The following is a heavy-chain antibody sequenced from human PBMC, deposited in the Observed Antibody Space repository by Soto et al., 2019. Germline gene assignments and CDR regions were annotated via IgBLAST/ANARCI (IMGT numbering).Heavy chain of an antibody. CDR3: TRSLYSSSWYAGS. D-gene: IGHD6-13*01. CDR2: VYHSGTT. J-gene: IGHJ4*02. CDR1: GYSISSGYY. Sequence: ETLSLTCGVSGYSISSGYYWGWIRQPPGKGLEWIGSVYHSGTTYYNPSLKSRVTISLDTSKNQFSLRLTSVTAADTAMYFCTRSLYSSSWYAGSWGQGTLVTVSS. V-gene: IGHV4-38-2*01.